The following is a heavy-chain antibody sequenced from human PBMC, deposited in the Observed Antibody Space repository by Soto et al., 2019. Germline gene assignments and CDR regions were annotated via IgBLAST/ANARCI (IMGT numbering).Heavy chain of an antibody. CDR3: ASRDPGTSVDY. J-gene: IGHJ4*02. CDR2: IYRTGST. CDR1: GGSSTSNNC. V-gene: IGHV4-4*02. Sequence: SETLSLTCAVAGGSSTSNNCWTLVRQPPGQGLEWIGEIYRTGSTNYNPSLKSRVTISLDKSENQFSLKVTSLTAADTAVYYCASRDPGTSVDYWGQGTLVTVSS. D-gene: IGHD1-7*01.